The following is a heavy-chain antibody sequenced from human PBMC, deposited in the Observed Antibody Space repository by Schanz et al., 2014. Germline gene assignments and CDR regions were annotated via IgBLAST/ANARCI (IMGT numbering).Heavy chain of an antibody. V-gene: IGHV3-11*06. CDR3: ARDRVQYSSGWYSDS. D-gene: IGHD6-19*01. CDR1: GFTFSDYY. CDR2: VSSNNIYT. Sequence: QVQLVESGGGLVKPGGSLRLSCTASGFTFSDYYMTWIRQAPGKGLEWVSYVSSNNIYTKYADSVRGRFTISRDNAKNSLYLQMSSLRAEDTAVYYCARDRVQYSSGWYSDSWGQGTLVTVSS. J-gene: IGHJ4*02.